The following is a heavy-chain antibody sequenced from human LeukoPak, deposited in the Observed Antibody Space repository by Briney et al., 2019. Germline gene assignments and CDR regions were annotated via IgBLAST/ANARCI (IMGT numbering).Heavy chain of an antibody. V-gene: IGHV1-69*04. D-gene: IGHD1-1*01. CDR1: GGTFSSYA. Sequence: SVRVSCKASGGTFSSYAISWVRQAPGQGLEWMGRIIPILGIAKYAQKFQGRVTITADKSTSTAYMELSSLRSEDTAVYYCARGTTTDPFDPWGQGTRVTVSS. CDR3: ARGTTTDPFDP. J-gene: IGHJ5*02. CDR2: IIPILGIA.